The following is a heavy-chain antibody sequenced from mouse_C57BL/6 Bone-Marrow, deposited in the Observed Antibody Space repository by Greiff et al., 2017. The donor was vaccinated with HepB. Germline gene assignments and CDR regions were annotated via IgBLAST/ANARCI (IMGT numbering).Heavy chain of an antibody. D-gene: IGHD1-2*01. V-gene: IGHV1-72*01. Sequence: VQGVESGAELVKPGASVKLSCKASGYTFTSYWMHWVKQRPGRGLEWIGRIDPNSGGTKYNEKFKSKATLTVDKPSSTAYMQLSSLTSEDSAVYYCARGLRLYYYYAMDYWGQGTSVTVSS. CDR1: GYTFTSYW. CDR3: ARGLRLYYYYAMDY. CDR2: IDPNSGGT. J-gene: IGHJ4*01.